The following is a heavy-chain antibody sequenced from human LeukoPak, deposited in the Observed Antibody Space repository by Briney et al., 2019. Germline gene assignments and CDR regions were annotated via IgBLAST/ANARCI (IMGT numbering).Heavy chain of an antibody. Sequence: SETLSLTCGVSGGPVSGYYWSWLRQSPGKGLEWIGEITRYGNTNYNPSLKSRVIISKDTSKSQISLTLISLTAADTAVYFCARLDQFIVDYWYFDLWGRGTQVTVSS. CDR1: GGPVSGYY. J-gene: IGHJ2*01. D-gene: IGHD2-21*01. CDR3: ARLDQFIVDYWYFDL. CDR2: ITRYGNT. V-gene: IGHV4-34*01.